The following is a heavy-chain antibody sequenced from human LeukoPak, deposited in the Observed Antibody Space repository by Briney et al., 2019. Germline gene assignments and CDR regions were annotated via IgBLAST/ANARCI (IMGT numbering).Heavy chain of an antibody. CDR1: GYTFTRYY. CDR3: AKGSDPFRWFGEFNVKLPRPIRHYYFDS. V-gene: IGHV1-2*02. D-gene: IGHD3-10*01. J-gene: IGHJ4*02. Sequence: APLKVSCKASGYTFTRYYMHWVRQAPGQGLEWMGWINPNSGDTNYAQKFQGRVTMTRDTSINTAYMELSRLRSDDTAVYYCAKGSDPFRWFGEFNVKLPRPIRHYYFDSWGQGTLVTVSS. CDR2: INPNSGDT.